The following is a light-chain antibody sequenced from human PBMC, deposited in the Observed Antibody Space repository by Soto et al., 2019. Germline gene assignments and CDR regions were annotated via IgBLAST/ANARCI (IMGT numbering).Light chain of an antibody. V-gene: IGKV1-39*01. CDR2: GAS. J-gene: IGKJ1*01. CDR3: QQTNTIPVA. Sequence: DIQMTQSPASLSASVGDRVTITCRASQSISRYLNWYQQKPGKAPKLLIYGASTLQSGVSSRFSGSGSGTDFTLSISSLQPEDSATYYCQQTNTIPVAFGQGTKVEIK. CDR1: QSISRY.